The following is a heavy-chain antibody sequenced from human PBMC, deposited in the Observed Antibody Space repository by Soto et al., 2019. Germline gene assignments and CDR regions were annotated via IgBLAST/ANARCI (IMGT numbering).Heavy chain of an antibody. CDR1: GFTFSSYW. D-gene: IGHD2-21*02. J-gene: IGHJ4*02. CDR3: AREPVVVTADRYYFDY. V-gene: IGHV3-7*03. CDR2: IKQDGSEK. Sequence: LRLSCAASGFTFSSYWMSWVRQAPGKGLEWVANIKQDGSEKYYVDSVKGRFTISRDNAKNSLYLQMNSLRAEDTAVYYCAREPVVVTADRYYFDYWGQGTLVTVSS.